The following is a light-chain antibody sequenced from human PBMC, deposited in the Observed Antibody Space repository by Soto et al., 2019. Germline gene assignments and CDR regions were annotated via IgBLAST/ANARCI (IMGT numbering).Light chain of an antibody. J-gene: IGKJ2*01. Sequence: DIQLTQSPSTVYASVGDRVTITCRASQAITNWMAWYQQKPGKAPKLLIYRASTLERGVPSRFSGSGSGKEFTLTISGLQSDDFGTYYCQQYDTNTPYTFGQGSMLEI. CDR3: QQYDTNTPYT. CDR1: QAITNW. CDR2: RAS. V-gene: IGKV1-5*03.